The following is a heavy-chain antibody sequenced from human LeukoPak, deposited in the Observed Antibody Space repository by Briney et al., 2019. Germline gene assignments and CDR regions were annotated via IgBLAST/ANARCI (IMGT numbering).Heavy chain of an antibody. CDR3: ARVPATVKADY. V-gene: IGHV3-7*04. J-gene: IGHJ4*02. D-gene: IGHD4-17*01. Sequence: GGSLRLSCAASGFTFKSYWMTWVRQAPGKGLEWVANINQDGSEKYYVESVKGRFTISRDNAKSSLFLQMSSLGAEDTAVYYCARVPATVKADYWGQGTLVTVSS. CDR1: GFTFKSYW. CDR2: INQDGSEK.